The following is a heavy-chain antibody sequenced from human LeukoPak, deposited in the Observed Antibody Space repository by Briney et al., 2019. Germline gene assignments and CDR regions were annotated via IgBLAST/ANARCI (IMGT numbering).Heavy chain of an antibody. J-gene: IGHJ5*02. CDR2: ISGNGAGT. CDR3: ARENRDGYNPYNWFDP. D-gene: IGHD5-24*01. Sequence: GGSLRLSCTPSGFTFSSHAMSWVRQAPGKGLEWVSGISGNGAGTYYGDSVKGRFTISRDNSKNTLYLQMNSLRAEDTAVYYCARENRDGYNPYNWFDPWGQGTLVTVSS. V-gene: IGHV3-23*02. CDR1: GFTFSSHA.